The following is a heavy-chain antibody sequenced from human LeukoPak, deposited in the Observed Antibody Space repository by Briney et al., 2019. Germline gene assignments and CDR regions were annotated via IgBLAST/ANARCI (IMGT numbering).Heavy chain of an antibody. D-gene: IGHD3-3*01. CDR2: IYYSGST. Sequence: SETLSLTCTVSGASISSYYWSWIRQPPGKGLEWIGYIYYSGSTNYNPSLKSRVTISVDTSKNQFSLKLSSVTAADTAVYYCARHNVWSGYSLFDYWGQGTLVTVSS. CDR3: ARHNVWSGYSLFDY. J-gene: IGHJ4*02. CDR1: GASISSYY. V-gene: IGHV4-59*08.